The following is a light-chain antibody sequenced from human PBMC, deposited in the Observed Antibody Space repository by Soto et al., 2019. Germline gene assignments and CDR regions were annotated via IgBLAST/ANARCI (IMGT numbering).Light chain of an antibody. V-gene: IGKV3-20*01. CDR3: QQYGSSPRT. J-gene: IGKJ2*01. Sequence: EIVLTQSPGTLSLSPGERATLSCRASQSVSSSYLAWYQQKPGQAPRLLIYGATSRDTGIPDRFSGSGSETDFTLTISRLEPEDFAVYYCQQYGSSPRTFGQGTKLEIK. CDR2: GAT. CDR1: QSVSSSY.